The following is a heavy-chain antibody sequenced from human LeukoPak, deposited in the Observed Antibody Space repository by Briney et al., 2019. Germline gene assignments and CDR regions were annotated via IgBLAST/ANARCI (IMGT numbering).Heavy chain of an antibody. V-gene: IGHV3-23*01. Sequence: GGSLRLSCAASGFTFSSYAMNWVRQAPGKGLEWVSVIGDSGASTYYGDSVKGRFTISRDNSKNTLYLQMNSLRAEDTAVYYCAKGSGSGWYGWFDPWGQGTLVTVSS. J-gene: IGHJ5*02. CDR2: IGDSGAST. D-gene: IGHD6-19*01. CDR1: GFTFSSYA. CDR3: AKGSGSGWYGWFDP.